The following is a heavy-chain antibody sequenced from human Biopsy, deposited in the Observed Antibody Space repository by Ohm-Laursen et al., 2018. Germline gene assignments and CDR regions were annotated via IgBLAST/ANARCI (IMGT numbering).Heavy chain of an antibody. D-gene: IGHD3-3*01. CDR1: GGSISDDH. J-gene: IGHJ4*02. Sequence: SQTLSLTCTVSGGSISDDHWNWIRQPPGKGLQVIGYISSGGRAKYNPSLKSRLTISLDTSKNQLSLRLSSVTAADSAIYYCARERQFRFLEGAFDFWGQGILVTVSS. CDR3: ARERQFRFLEGAFDF. CDR2: ISSGGRA. V-gene: IGHV4-59*01.